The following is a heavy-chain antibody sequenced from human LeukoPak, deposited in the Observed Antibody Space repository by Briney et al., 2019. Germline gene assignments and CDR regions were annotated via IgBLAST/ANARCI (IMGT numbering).Heavy chain of an antibody. V-gene: IGHV4-59*01. J-gene: IGHJ4*02. CDR3: ATWLGLGYFDY. D-gene: IGHD6-19*01. Sequence: SETLSLTCTVSGGSISSYYWSWIRQPPGKGLEWTGYIYYSGSTNYNPSLKSRVTISVDTSKNQFSLKLSSVTAADTAVYYCATWLGLGYFDYWGQGTLVTVSS. CDR2: IYYSGST. CDR1: GGSISSYY.